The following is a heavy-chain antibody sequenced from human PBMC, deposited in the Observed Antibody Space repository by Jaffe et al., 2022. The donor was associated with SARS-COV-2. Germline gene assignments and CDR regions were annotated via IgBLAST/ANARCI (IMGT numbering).Heavy chain of an antibody. Sequence: EAQLVESGGGLVQPGGSLRLSCAASGFVAGSYWMNWVRQAPGKGLEWVANIKQDGSEKHYADSVEGRFTISRENAKNSLSLQMNSLRVEDTGVYYCASDRVGAFDVWGQGTMVTVSS. V-gene: IGHV3-7*01. CDR3: ASDRVGAFDV. CDR1: GFVAGSYW. CDR2: IKQDGSEK. J-gene: IGHJ3*01.